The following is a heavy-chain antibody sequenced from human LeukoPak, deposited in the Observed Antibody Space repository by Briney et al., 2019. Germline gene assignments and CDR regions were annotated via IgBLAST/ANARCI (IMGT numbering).Heavy chain of an antibody. V-gene: IGHV4-34*01. CDR1: GYSISSGYY. D-gene: IGHD2-2*02. CDR3: ARSTHIVVVPAAIMIWFDP. Sequence: SETLSLTCAVSGYSISSGYYWSWIRQPPGKGLEWIGEINHSGSTNYNPSLKSRVTISVDTSKNQFSLKLSSVTAADTAVYYCARSTHIVVVPAAIMIWFDPWGQGTLVTVSS. J-gene: IGHJ5*02. CDR2: INHSGST.